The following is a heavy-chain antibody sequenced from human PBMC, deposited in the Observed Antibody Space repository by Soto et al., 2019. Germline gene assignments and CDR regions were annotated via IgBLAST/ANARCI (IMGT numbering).Heavy chain of an antibody. V-gene: IGHV4-59*01. Sequence: SETLSLTCTVSGGSISSYYWSWIRQPPGKGLEWIGYIYYSGSTNYNPSLKSRVTISVDTSKNQFSLKLSSVTAADTAVYYCAREGVRDYYYMDVWGKGTTVTVSS. D-gene: IGHD3-22*01. CDR2: IYYSGST. CDR1: GGSISSYY. CDR3: AREGVRDYYYMDV. J-gene: IGHJ6*03.